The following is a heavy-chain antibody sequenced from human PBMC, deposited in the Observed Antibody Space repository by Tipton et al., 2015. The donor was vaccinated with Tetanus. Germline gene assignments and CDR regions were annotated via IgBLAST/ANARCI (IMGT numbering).Heavy chain of an antibody. J-gene: IGHJ4*02. CDR2: ISAYNGHT. CDR1: GYTFTSYG. D-gene: IGHD2-8*01. V-gene: IGHV1-18*01. CDR3: ARDLEQWYCTNGVCPPPFDY. Sequence: QVQLVQSGAEVKKPGASVKVSCKASGYTFTSYGISWVRQATGQALEWMGWISAYNGHTNYAQKLQGRVTMTPDTSTSTAYMELRSLRSDDPAVYYCARDLEQWYCTNGVCPPPFDYWGQGTLVPVSS.